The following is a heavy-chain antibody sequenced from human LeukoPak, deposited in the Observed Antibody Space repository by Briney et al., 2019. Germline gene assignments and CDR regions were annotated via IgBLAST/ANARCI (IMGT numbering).Heavy chain of an antibody. J-gene: IGHJ4*02. CDR2: ISGSGGST. D-gene: IGHD3-3*01. CDR3: ARDSLIFGVVTTFDY. V-gene: IGHV3-23*01. Sequence: PGGSLRLSCAASGFTFSSYAMSWVRQAPGKGLEWVSAISGSGGSTYYADSVKGRFSISRDNAKNSLYLQMNSLRPEDTAVYYCARDSLIFGVVTTFDYWGQGTLVTVSS. CDR1: GFTFSSYA.